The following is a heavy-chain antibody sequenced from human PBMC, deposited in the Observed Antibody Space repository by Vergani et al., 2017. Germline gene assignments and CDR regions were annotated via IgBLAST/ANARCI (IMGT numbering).Heavy chain of an antibody. CDR2: ISYDGDTT. Sequence: HVQMVESGGGVVQPGRSLRLSCAVSGFRFSDYGMHWVRQAPGRGLEWVALISYDGDTTYYEDSVKGRFTISRDNSKTTLFLHMHSLRVEDTALYYCAKFPLNITTPDRGDFWGQGSLVTVSS. V-gene: IGHV3-30*18. CDR1: GFRFSDYG. CDR3: AKFPLNITTPDRGDF. D-gene: IGHD1-1*01. J-gene: IGHJ4*02.